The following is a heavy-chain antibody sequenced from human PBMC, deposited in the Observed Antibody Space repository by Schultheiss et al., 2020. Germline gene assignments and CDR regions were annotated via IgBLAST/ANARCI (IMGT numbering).Heavy chain of an antibody. Sequence: SETLSLTWAVYGGSFSGYYWSWIRQPPGKGLEWIGEINHSGSTNYNPSLKSRVTISVDTSKNQFSLKLSSVTAADTAVYYCASSANDYYVVGIGFWGQGTLVTVSS. CDR1: GGSFSGYY. CDR2: INHSGST. CDR3: ASSANDYYVVGIGF. V-gene: IGHV4-34*01. D-gene: IGHD1-26*01. J-gene: IGHJ1*01.